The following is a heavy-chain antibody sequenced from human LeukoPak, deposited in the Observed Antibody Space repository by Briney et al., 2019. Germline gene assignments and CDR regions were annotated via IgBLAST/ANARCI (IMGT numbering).Heavy chain of an antibody. CDR3: AKGGKWDVTPFDS. CDR1: GFTFTSYS. D-gene: IGHD1-26*01. CDR2: ISGGGGST. J-gene: IGHJ4*02. Sequence: GGSLRLSCAASGFTFTSYSMNWVRQAPGKGLEWVSTISGGGGSTYYADSVKGRFTISRDNSKNTLYLQVNSLRAEDTAVYYCAKGGKWDVTPFDSWGQGTLVTVSS. V-gene: IGHV3-23*01.